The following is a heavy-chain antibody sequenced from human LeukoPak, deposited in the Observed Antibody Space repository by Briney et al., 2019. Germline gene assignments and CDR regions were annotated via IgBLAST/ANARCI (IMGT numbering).Heavy chain of an antibody. CDR1: GGSFSGYY. Sequence: PSETLSLTCAVYGGSFSGYYWSWIRQPPGKGLEWIGEINHSGSTNYNPSLKSRVTISVDTSKNQFSLKLSSVTAADTALYYCARVREQWLVRTAYMDVWGKGTTVTDSS. CDR3: ARVREQWLVRTAYMDV. CDR2: INHSGST. J-gene: IGHJ6*03. D-gene: IGHD6-19*01. V-gene: IGHV4-34*01.